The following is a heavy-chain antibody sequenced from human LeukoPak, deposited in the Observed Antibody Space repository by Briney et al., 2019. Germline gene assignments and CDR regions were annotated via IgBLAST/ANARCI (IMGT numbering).Heavy chain of an antibody. V-gene: IGHV1-2*02. Sequence: ASVKVSCKASGYTFTGYYMHWVRQAPGQGLEWMGWINPNSGGTNYAQKFQGRVTMTRDMSTSTVNMELSSLRSEDTAVYYCARGSLFISTDYWGQGTLVTVSS. CDR3: ARGSLFISTDY. CDR1: GYTFTGYY. J-gene: IGHJ4*02. CDR2: INPNSGGT. D-gene: IGHD3-10*01.